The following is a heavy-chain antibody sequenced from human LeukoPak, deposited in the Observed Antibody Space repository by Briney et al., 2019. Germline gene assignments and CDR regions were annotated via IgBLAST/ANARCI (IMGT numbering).Heavy chain of an antibody. CDR2: INPNSGNT. V-gene: IGHV1-8*01. CDR1: GYTFTNYD. J-gene: IGHJ3*02. CDR3: ASDSSGYYFGAFDI. Sequence: ASVKVSCKASGYTFTNYDINWVRQATGQGLEWMGWINPNSGNTVYAQKFQGRVTMTRTTSISTAYMELSSLRSEDTAVYYCASDSSGYYFGAFDIWGQGTMVTVSS. D-gene: IGHD3-22*01.